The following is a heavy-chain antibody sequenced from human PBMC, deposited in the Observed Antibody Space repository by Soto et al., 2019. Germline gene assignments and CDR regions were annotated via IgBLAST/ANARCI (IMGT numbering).Heavy chain of an antibody. Sequence: SQTLSLTCAITGDIVSSNSAGWSWVRQSPSRGLEWLGRTYYRSKWYYEYAVSVRGRITINPDTSKKQYSLQLNSVTPEDTAVYFCARGEQYSGRIFDYWGQGTLVTVSS. CDR1: GDIVSSNSAG. CDR2: TYYRSKWYY. V-gene: IGHV6-1*01. D-gene: IGHD1-26*01. CDR3: ARGEQYSGRIFDY. J-gene: IGHJ4*01.